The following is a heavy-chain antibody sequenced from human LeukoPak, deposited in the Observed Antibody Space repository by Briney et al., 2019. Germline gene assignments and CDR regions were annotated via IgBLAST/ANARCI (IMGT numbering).Heavy chain of an antibody. J-gene: IGHJ4*02. CDR2: ISSNGGST. Sequence: GGSLRLSCAASGFTFSSYAMHWVRQAPGKGLEYVSAISSNGGSTYYANSVKGRFTISRNNSKNTLYLQMGSLRAEDMAVYYCARDKGIKWLRLDYWGQGTLVTVSS. D-gene: IGHD5-12*01. CDR3: ARDKGIKWLRLDY. CDR1: GFTFSSYA. V-gene: IGHV3-64*01.